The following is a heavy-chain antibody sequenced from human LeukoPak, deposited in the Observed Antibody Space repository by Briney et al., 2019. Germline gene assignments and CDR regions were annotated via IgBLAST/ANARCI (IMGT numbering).Heavy chain of an antibody. J-gene: IGHJ6*02. CDR1: GFTFSSYA. CDR3: AKVVDSSGWAYYYYYGMGV. CDR2: ISGSGGST. V-gene: IGHV3-23*01. D-gene: IGHD6-19*01. Sequence: GGSLRLSCAASGFTFSSYAMSWVRQAPGKGLERVSAISGSGGSTYYADSVKGRFTISRDNSKNTLYLQMNSLRAEDTAVYYCAKVVDSSGWAYYYYYGMGVWGQGTTVTVSS.